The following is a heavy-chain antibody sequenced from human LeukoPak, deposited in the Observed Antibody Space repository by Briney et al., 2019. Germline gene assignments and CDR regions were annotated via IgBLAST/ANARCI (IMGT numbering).Heavy chain of an antibody. J-gene: IGHJ4*02. CDR1: GFTFSNAW. V-gene: IGHV3-15*01. CDR2: IKSKTDGGTT. CDR3: TLLGTYYDILTGYSTIDY. D-gene: IGHD3-9*01. Sequence: GGSLRLSCAASGFTFSNAWMSWVRQAPGKGLEWVGRIKSKTDGGTTDYAAPVKGRFTISRDDSKNTLYLQMNSLKTEDTAVYYCTLLGTYYDILTGYSTIDYWGQGTLVTVSS.